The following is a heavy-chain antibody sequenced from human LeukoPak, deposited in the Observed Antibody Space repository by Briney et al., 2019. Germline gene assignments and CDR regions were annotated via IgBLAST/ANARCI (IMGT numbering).Heavy chain of an antibody. CDR2: ISWDGGST. CDR3: ARRDYSTYAFDI. D-gene: IGHD6-13*01. Sequence: GGSLRLSCAASGFTFDDYAMHWVRQAPGKGLEWVSLISWDGGSTYYADSVKGRFTSSRDNSKNSLYLQMNSLRAEDTALYYCARRDYSTYAFDIWGQGTMVTVSS. V-gene: IGHV3-43D*03. J-gene: IGHJ3*02. CDR1: GFTFDDYA.